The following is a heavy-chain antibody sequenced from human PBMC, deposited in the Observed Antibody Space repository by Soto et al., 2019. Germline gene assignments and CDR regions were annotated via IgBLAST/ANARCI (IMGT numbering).Heavy chain of an antibody. CDR2: ISYYGSTK. J-gene: IGHJ4*02. CDR1: GFTFSSFS. V-gene: IGHV3-30-3*01. D-gene: IGHD6-19*01. CDR3: ARTTTVAGTPEFDY. Sequence: LQLEESGGGVVQPGRSLSLSCAASGFTFSSFSLHWVRQAPGKGLEWLALISYYGSTKYNPDSVKGRFIISRDNSKNTFYLQLNSLRPEDTAVYYCARTTTVAGTPEFDYWGQGTLVTVSS.